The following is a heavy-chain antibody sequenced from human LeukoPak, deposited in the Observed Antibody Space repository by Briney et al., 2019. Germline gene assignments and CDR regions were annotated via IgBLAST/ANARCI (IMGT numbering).Heavy chain of an antibody. D-gene: IGHD3-16*01. CDR1: GYTFPSYS. V-gene: IGHV1-8*01. CDR2: MNPNTGGS. J-gene: IGHJ4*02. Sequence: ASVKVSCKASGYTFPSYSINWVRQATGQGLEWMGWMNPNTGGSGPAQKFQGRVTMTYNTPISTAYMELSSLTSDGTAVYYCAREVRRGTYDYWGQGTLVTVTP. CDR3: AREVRRGTYDY.